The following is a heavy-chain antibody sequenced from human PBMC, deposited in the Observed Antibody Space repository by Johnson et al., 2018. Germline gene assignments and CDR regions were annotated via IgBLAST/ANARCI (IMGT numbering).Heavy chain of an antibody. CDR1: GFTVSSSY. D-gene: IGHD3-10*01. V-gene: IGHV3-53*01. CDR2: VDTGGDT. J-gene: IGHJ3*02. CDR3: TRGMVRGVSAFDI. Sequence: VQLVGSGGGLIQXGGSLILSCAASGFTVSSSYMSWVRQAPGKGLEWVSVVDTGGDTYYADSGTGRFTISRDISKNTLYLEMSNLRAEDTAVYYCTRGMVRGVSAFDISGQGTLVTVSS.